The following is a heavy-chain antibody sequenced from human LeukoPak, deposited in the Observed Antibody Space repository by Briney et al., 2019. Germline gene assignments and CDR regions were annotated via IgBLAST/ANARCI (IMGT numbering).Heavy chain of an antibody. V-gene: IGHV4-4*07. CDR1: GGSISSSY. CDR2: IYTSGSS. CDR3: ARGGSYFYDYYMDV. Sequence: SETLSLTCTVSGGSISSSYWSWIRQPAGKGLECIGRIYTSGSSNYNPSPKSRITMSVDTSKSEFSLKLTSVTAADTAVYYCARGGSYFYDYYMDVWGKGATVTVSS. D-gene: IGHD1-26*01. J-gene: IGHJ6*03.